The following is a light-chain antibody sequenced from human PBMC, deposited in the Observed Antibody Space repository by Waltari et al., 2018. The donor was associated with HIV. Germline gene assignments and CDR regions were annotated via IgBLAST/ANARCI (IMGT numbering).Light chain of an antibody. J-gene: IGLJ3*02. CDR1: SHNIGSNA. CDR3: AAWDDSLNGWV. V-gene: IGLV1-44*01. Sequence: QSVLTQPPSASGTPGQRVTISCSGSSHNIGSNAVNWYQQLPGTAPKLLIYCNNQRPSGVPDRFSGSKSGTSASLAISGLQSEDEADYYCAAWDDSLNGWVFGGGTKLTVL. CDR2: CNN.